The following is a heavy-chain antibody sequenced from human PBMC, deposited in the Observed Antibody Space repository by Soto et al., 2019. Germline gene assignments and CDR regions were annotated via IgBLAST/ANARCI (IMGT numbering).Heavy chain of an antibody. CDR1: GYAFTTYG. Sequence: QVHLVQSGAEVKKPGASVKVSCQGSGYAFTTYGITWVRQAPGQGLEWMGWISAHNGNTNYAQKLQGRVTVTRDTSTSTDDMELRSRRYDDAAVYYCARGRYGDYWGQGALVTVSS. CDR3: ARGRYGDY. V-gene: IGHV1-18*01. J-gene: IGHJ4*02. CDR2: ISAHNGNT. D-gene: IGHD1-1*01.